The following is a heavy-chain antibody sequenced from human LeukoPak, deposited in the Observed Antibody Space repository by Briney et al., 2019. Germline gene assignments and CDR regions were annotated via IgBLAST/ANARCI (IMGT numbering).Heavy chain of an antibody. CDR1: GGSISSYY. CDR2: IYYSGST. Sequence: SETLSLTCTVSGGSISSYYWSWIRQPPGKGLEYIGYIYYSGSTNYNPSLKSRVTISIDTSKNQFSLKLSSVTAADTAVYYCACTGTTGIIYAKYFQHWGQGTLVTVS. D-gene: IGHD1-1*01. V-gene: IGHV4-59*01. J-gene: IGHJ1*01. CDR3: ACTGTTGIIYAKYFQH.